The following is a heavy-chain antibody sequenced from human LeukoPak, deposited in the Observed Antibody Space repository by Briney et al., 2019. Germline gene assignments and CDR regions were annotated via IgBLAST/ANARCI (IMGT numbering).Heavy chain of an antibody. CDR3: ARVDPGGLGELSLSLFDY. V-gene: IGHV3-64*01. Sequence: GGSLRLSCAASGFTFSSYAMHWVRQAPGKGLEYVSAISSNGGSTYYANSVKGRFTISRDNSKNTLYLQMGSLRAEDMAVYYCARVDPGGLGELSLSLFDYWGQGTLVTVSS. D-gene: IGHD3-16*02. CDR1: GFTFSSYA. CDR2: ISSNGGST. J-gene: IGHJ4*02.